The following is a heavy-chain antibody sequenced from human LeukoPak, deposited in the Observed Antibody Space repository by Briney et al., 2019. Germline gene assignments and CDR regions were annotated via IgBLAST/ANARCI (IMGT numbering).Heavy chain of an antibody. Sequence: KPSETLSLTCTVSGGSISSYYWSWIRQPPGKGLEWIGYIYYSGSTNYNPSLNSRVTISVDPSKNQFSLKLSSVTAADTAVYYCARRVPFSSSWPTSYYMDVWGKGTTVTISS. V-gene: IGHV4-59*01. CDR1: GGSISSYY. CDR3: ARRVPFSSSWPTSYYMDV. J-gene: IGHJ6*03. CDR2: IYYSGST. D-gene: IGHD6-13*01.